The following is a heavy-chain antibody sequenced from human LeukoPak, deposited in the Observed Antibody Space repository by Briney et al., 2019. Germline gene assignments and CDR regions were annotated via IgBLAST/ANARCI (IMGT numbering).Heavy chain of an antibody. J-gene: IGHJ4*02. CDR1: GYTFTNYY. Sequence: GASVKVSCKXSGYTFTNYYMYWVRQAPGQGLEWMGIINPSGGSTSYAQKFQGRVTMTRDTSTSTVYMELSSLRSEDTAVYYCARSPSMTINLDYWGQGTRVTVSS. V-gene: IGHV1-46*03. D-gene: IGHD2/OR15-2a*01. CDR2: INPSGGST. CDR3: ARSPSMTINLDY.